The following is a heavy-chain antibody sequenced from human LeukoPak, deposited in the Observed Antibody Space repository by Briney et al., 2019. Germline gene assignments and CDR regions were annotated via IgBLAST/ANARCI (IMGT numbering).Heavy chain of an antibody. CDR2: IRYDGSNK. CDR3: AKVKEGYCSSGSCYGLDY. Sequence: GGSLRLSCAASGFSFSSYGMHWVRQAPGKGLEWVAFIRYDGSNKYYADSVKGRFTISRDNSKSKLSLQMNSLRVEDMAVYYCAKVKEGYCSSGSCYGLDYWGQGTLVTVSS. J-gene: IGHJ4*02. CDR1: GFSFSSYG. V-gene: IGHV3-30*02. D-gene: IGHD2-15*01.